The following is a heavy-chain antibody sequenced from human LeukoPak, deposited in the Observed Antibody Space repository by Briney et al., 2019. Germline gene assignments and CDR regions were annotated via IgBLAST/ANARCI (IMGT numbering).Heavy chain of an antibody. CDR1: GFTFSSYA. J-gene: IGHJ4*02. CDR3: AKDQEYSSSPIDY. D-gene: IGHD6-6*01. V-gene: IGHV3-30*18. Sequence: GSLRLSCAASGFTFSSYAMSWVRQAPGKGLEWVAVISYDGSNKYYADSVKGRFTISRDNSKNTLYLQMNSLRAEDTAVYYCAKDQEYSSSPIDYWGQGTLVTVSS. CDR2: ISYDGSNK.